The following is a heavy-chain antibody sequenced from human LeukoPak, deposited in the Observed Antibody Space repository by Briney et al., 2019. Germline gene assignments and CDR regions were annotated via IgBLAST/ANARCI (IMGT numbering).Heavy chain of an antibody. CDR1: GFTFSSYA. CDR3: ARGGSGWFDDNWFDP. Sequence: PGGSLRLTCAASGFTFSSYAMSWVRHAPGGGRQWVSGISASGATTYYADSLKGRFTVSRDISKNTLYLQMNSLRAEDTAVYYCARGGSGWFDDNWFDPWGQGTLVTVSS. D-gene: IGHD6-19*01. J-gene: IGHJ5*02. V-gene: IGHV3-23*01. CDR2: ISASGATT.